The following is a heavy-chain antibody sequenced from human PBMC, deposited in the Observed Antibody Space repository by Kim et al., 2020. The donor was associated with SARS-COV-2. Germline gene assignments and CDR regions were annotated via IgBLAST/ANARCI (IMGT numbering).Heavy chain of an antibody. CDR3: ARGLGPAATNVYYYYYGMDV. Sequence: ASVKVSCKASGYTFTSYGISWVRQAPGQGLEWMGWISAYNGNTNYAQKLQGRVTMTTDTSTSTAYMELRSLRSDDTAVYYCARGLGPAATNVYYYYYGMDVWGQGTTVTVSS. CDR2: ISAYNGNT. CDR1: GYTFTSYG. D-gene: IGHD2-2*01. V-gene: IGHV1-18*04. J-gene: IGHJ6*02.